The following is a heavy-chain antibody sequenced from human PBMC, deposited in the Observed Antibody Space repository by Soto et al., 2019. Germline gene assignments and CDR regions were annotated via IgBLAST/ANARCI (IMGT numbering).Heavy chain of an antibody. CDR3: ARVGDIVVVPAAPDY. J-gene: IGHJ4*02. Sequence: ASVKVSCKASGYTFTSYGISWVRQAPGQGLEWMGWISAYNGNTNYAQKLQGRVTMTTDTSTSTAYMELRSLRSDDTAVYYCARVGDIVVVPAAPDYWGQGTLVTVSS. V-gene: IGHV1-18*01. CDR2: ISAYNGNT. CDR1: GYTFTSYG. D-gene: IGHD2-2*01.